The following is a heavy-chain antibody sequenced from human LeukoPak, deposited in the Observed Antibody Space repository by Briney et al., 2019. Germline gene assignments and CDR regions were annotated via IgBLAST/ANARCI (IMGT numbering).Heavy chain of an antibody. CDR3: AKDAQRGFDYSNSLEY. V-gene: IGHV3-33*06. J-gene: IGHJ4*02. Sequence: GGSLRLSCTASGFTYSHYGMHWVRQAPGKGLEWVAVIWSDGTNKYYGDSVKGRFTISRVDSENTVYLQMNSLRPEDTGVYYCAKDAQRGFDYSNSLEYWGQGTPVTVST. CDR2: IWSDGTNK. D-gene: IGHD4-11*01. CDR1: GFTYSHYG.